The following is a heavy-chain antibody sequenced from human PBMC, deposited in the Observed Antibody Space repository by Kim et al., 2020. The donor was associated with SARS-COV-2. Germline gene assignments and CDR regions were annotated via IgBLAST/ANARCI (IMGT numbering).Heavy chain of an antibody. J-gene: IGHJ4*01. CDR3: ATHIISPGTDSGSNFD. CDR2: IYYGGKT. D-gene: IGHD1-26*01. CDR1: GGYISTSSHH. V-gene: IGHV4-39*01. Sequence: ETLSLMCTVSGGYISTSSHHLAWIRQPPGKGLEWLASIYYGGKTRYNPSLKSRVTISGDTSETQFSLKLTSVTAADTATYYCATHIISPGTDSGSNFD.